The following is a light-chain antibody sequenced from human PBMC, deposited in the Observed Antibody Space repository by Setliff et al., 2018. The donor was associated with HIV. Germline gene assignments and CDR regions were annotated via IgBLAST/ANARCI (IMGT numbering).Light chain of an antibody. J-gene: IGLJ1*01. Sequence: LTQPRSVSGSPGQSVTISCTGTSSDVGGYNYVSWYQQHPGKAPKLMIYDVNKRPSVVPGRFSGSKSGNTASLIISGLQAEDDADYYCCSYAGSYTYVFGTGTKVTVL. CDR3: CSYAGSYTYV. CDR1: SSDVGGYNY. CDR2: DVN. V-gene: IGLV2-11*01.